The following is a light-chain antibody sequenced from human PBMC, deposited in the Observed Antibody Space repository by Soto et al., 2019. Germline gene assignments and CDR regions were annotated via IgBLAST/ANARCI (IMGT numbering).Light chain of an antibody. J-gene: IGLJ1*01. CDR1: GLNIGAGYD. CDR3: QSFDAGVSGYV. CDR2: GNK. V-gene: IGLV1-40*01. Sequence: QSVLTQPPSVSGALGQRVTISCTGSGLNIGAGYDVHWYQQLPGTAHKVVIYGNKIRPSGVPDRFSGAKSGTSASLAITGLEAEDEAEYYCQSFDAGVSGYVFGPGTKLTVL.